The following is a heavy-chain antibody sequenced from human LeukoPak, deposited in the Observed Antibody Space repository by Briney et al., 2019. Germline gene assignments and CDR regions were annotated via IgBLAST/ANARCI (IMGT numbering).Heavy chain of an antibody. Sequence: ASVKVSCXASDYTFTGYYLHWFRQAHGQGLEWMGWINPNNGGTNYAQSFQGRVTMTRHTSITTAYMELSSLRSDDTAVYYCARGPSTAAFDYWGQGTLVTVSS. J-gene: IGHJ4*02. CDR1: DYTFTGYY. CDR2: INPNNGGT. D-gene: IGHD6-6*01. V-gene: IGHV1-2*02. CDR3: ARGPSTAAFDY.